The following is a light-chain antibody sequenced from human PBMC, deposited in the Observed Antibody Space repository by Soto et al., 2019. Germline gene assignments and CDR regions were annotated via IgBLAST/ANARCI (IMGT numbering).Light chain of an antibody. Sequence: QSALTQPASVSGSPGQSITISCTGTGSDVGAYNYVSWYHQHPGKAPKLLIFEVTNRPSGVSNRFSGSTSGNTASLTISGLQAEDEADYYCSSYTGSSTPVVFGGGTKLTVL. V-gene: IGLV2-14*01. CDR2: EVT. CDR1: GSDVGAYNY. CDR3: SSYTGSSTPVV. J-gene: IGLJ2*01.